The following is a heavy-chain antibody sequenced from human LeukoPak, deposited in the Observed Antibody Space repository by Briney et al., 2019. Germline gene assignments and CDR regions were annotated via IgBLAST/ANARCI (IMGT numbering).Heavy chain of an antibody. Sequence: SETLSLTCTVSGGSISSSSYYWGWIRQPPGKGLEWIGSIYYGGSTYYNPSLKSRVTISVDTSKNQFSLKLSSVTAADTAVYYCARDGYSVRPDYWGQGTLVTVSS. CDR2: IYYGGST. D-gene: IGHD5-24*01. J-gene: IGHJ4*02. CDR1: GGSISSSSYY. V-gene: IGHV4-39*07. CDR3: ARDGYSVRPDY.